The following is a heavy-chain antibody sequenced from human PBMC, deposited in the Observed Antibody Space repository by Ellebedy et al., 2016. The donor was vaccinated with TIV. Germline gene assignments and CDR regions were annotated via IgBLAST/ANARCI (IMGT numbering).Heavy chain of an antibody. CDR3: ARDAADSGGKLDY. Sequence: GESLKISCAASGFIFNHYSMNWVRQAPGKGLEWISSISSTGYYIYYADSVKGRFTISRDNSKNTLYLQMNSLRAEDTAVYYCARDAADSGGKLDYWGQGSLVTISS. V-gene: IGHV3-21*04. CDR1: GFIFNHYS. D-gene: IGHD4-23*01. CDR2: ISSTGYYI. J-gene: IGHJ4*02.